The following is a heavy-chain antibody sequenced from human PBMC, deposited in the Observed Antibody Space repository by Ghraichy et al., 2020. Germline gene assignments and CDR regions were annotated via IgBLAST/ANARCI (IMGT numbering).Heavy chain of an antibody. CDR1: GFTVSSNY. Sequence: GGSLRLSCAASGFTVSSNYMSWVRQAPGKGLEWVSVIYSGGSAYYADSVKGRFTISRDNSKNTLYLQMNSLRAEDTAVYYCARDSELEMATISWGQGTLVTVSS. J-gene: IGHJ5*02. D-gene: IGHD5-24*01. CDR3: ARDSELEMATIS. V-gene: IGHV3-66*01. CDR2: IYSGGSA.